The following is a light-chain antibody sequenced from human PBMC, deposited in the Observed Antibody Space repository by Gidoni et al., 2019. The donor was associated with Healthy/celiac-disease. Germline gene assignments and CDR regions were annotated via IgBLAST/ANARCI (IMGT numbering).Light chain of an antibody. CDR3: QQSYSTRFT. J-gene: IGKJ3*01. CDR1: KSSSSY. V-gene: IGKV1-39*01. Sequence: DIQMTQSPSSLSASVGDRVTITCRASKSSSSYLNWYQQKPGKAPKLLIYAASSLHSGVPSRFSGSGSGTDFTLTISSLQPEDFATYYCQQSYSTRFTFGPGTKVDIK. CDR2: AAS.